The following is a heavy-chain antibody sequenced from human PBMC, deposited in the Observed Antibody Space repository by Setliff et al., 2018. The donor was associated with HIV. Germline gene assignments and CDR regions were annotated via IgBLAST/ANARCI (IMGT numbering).Heavy chain of an antibody. Sequence: ASVKVSCKASGYTFTGYYMHWVRQAPGQGLEWMGWINPNSGGTNYAQKFQGWVTMTRDTSISTAYMELSRLRSDDTAVYYCARAYGDYAAEYFQHWGQGTLVTVPQ. CDR2: INPNSGGT. J-gene: IGHJ1*01. V-gene: IGHV1-2*04. CDR1: GYTFTGYY. CDR3: ARAYGDYAAEYFQH. D-gene: IGHD4-17*01.